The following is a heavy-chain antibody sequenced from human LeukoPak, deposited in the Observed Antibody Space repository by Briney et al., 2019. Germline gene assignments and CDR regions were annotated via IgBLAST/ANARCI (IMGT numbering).Heavy chain of an antibody. CDR1: GGSISSGSYY. CDR2: IYTSGST. J-gene: IGHJ6*03. V-gene: IGHV4-61*02. CDR3: ARDGSFSATYYYYYYMDV. D-gene: IGHD5-12*01. Sequence: SQTLSLTCTVSGGSISSGSYYWSWIRQPAGKGLEWIGRIYTSGSTNYNPSLKSRVTISVDTSENQFSLKLSSVTAADTAVYYCARDGSFSATYYYYYYMDVWGKGTTVTVSS.